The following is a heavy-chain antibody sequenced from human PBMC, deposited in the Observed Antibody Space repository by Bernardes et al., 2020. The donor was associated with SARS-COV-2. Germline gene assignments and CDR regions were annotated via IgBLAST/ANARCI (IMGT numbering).Heavy chain of an antibody. D-gene: IGHD1-26*01. CDR3: ARGGASRFDA. CDR1: GFAFRGYT. V-gene: IGHV3-7*01. J-gene: IGHJ5*02. CDR2: MKEDGREL. Sequence: GGSLRLSCAASGFAFRGYTLSWVRQAPGPGLAWVAKMKEDGRELYYVDSVMGRFTISRDNAKNSLYLQMDSLRVEDTAVYYCARGGASRFDAWGQGTLVTVS.